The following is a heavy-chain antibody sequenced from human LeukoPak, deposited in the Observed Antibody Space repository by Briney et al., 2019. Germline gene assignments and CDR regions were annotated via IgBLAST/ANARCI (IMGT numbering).Heavy chain of an antibody. Sequence: GGSLRLSCSAPGFTFSTSAIHWVRQAPGKGLEYVSAISSNGGSTYCAGSVKGRFTISRDNSKNTLSLQMSSLRPEDTAVYYCVKLPYSDTSAYYVDYWGQGTLVTVSS. D-gene: IGHD3-22*01. CDR2: ISSNGGST. J-gene: IGHJ4*02. CDR3: VKLPYSDTSAYYVDY. CDR1: GFTFSTSA. V-gene: IGHV3-64D*06.